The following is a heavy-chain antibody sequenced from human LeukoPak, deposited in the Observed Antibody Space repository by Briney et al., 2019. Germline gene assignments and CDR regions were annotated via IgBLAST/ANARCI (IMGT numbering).Heavy chain of an antibody. D-gene: IGHD6-13*01. J-gene: IGHJ4*02. Sequence: ASVKVSCKASGYTFTGYYMHWVRQAPGQGLEWMGWINPNSGGTNYAQKFQGRVTMTRDTSISTAYMELSRLRSDDTAVYYCARSRIAAAGTSHFDYWGQGTLVTVSS. CDR3: ARSRIAAAGTSHFDY. CDR1: GYTFTGYY. V-gene: IGHV1-2*02. CDR2: INPNSGGT.